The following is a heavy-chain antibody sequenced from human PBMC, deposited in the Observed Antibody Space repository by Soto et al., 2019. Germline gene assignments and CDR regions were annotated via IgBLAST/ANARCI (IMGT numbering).Heavy chain of an antibody. Sequence: PVKVSCKASGGTFSSYAISWVRQAPGQGLEWMGGIIPIFGTANYAQKFQGRVTITADKSTSTAYMELSSLRSEDTAVYYCARVPWIITILGVVTKNWCDPWGQGTLVIVSA. CDR1: GGTFSSYA. V-gene: IGHV1-69*06. J-gene: IGHJ5*02. CDR3: ARVPWIITILGVVTKNWCDP. CDR2: IIPIFGTA. D-gene: IGHD3-3*01.